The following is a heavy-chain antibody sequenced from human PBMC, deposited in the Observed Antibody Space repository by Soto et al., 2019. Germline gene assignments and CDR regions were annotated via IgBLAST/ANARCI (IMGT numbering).Heavy chain of an antibody. CDR1: GYSFTNFH. Sequence: ASVKVSCKASGYSFTNFHIHWVRQAPGQGLEWMGMIDPSGGITRDAQRLQGRITMTRDASTSTVYMELRSLTSEDTAVYYCASSPSPNIAAPPYFDYWGQGTLVTVSS. CDR2: IDPSGGIT. D-gene: IGHD6-13*01. CDR3: ASSPSPNIAAPPYFDY. J-gene: IGHJ4*02. V-gene: IGHV1-46*01.